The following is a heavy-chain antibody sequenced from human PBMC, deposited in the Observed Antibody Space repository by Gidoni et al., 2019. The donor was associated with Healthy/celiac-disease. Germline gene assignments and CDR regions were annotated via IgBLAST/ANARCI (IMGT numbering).Heavy chain of an antibody. CDR2: ISSSSSTI. D-gene: IGHD2-21*01. CDR3: ARDIPYYYYMDV. CDR1: GFTFSSYS. V-gene: IGHV3-48*01. J-gene: IGHJ6*03. Sequence: VQLVASGGGLVQPGGSLRPSCAPSGFTFSSYSMYWVRQAPGKGLEWVSYISSSSSTIYYADSVKGRFTISRDNAKNSLYLQMNSLRAEDTAVYYCARDIPYYYYMDVWGKGTTVTVSS.